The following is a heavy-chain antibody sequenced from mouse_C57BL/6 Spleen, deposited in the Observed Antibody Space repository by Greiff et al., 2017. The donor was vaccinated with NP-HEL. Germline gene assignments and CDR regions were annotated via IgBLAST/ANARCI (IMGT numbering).Heavy chain of an antibody. D-gene: IGHD1-1*01. V-gene: IGHV14-3*01. Sequence: VQLQQSVAELVRPGASVKLSCTASGFNIKNTYMHWVKQRPEQGLEWIGRIDPANGNTKYAPKFQGKATITADTSSNTAYLQLSSLTSEDTAIYYCALYYYGSSYGWYFDVWGTGTTVTVSS. CDR1: GFNIKNTY. CDR2: IDPANGNT. CDR3: ALYYYGSSYGWYFDV. J-gene: IGHJ1*03.